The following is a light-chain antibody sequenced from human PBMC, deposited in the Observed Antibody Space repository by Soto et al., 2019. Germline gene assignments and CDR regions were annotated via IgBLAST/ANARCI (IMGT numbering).Light chain of an antibody. CDR2: AAS. J-gene: IGKJ1*01. CDR1: QDISNY. Sequence: DIQMTQSPSSLSASVGARVTITCRASQDISNYLAWYQQKPGKVPKLLMYAASTLQSGVPSRFSGSGSGTDFTLSISSLQPEDVATYYCQRYNSAPWTFGQGTKVEIK. V-gene: IGKV1-27*01. CDR3: QRYNSAPWT.